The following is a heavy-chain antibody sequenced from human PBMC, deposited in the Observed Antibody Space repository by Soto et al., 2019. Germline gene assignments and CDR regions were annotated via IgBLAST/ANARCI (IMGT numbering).Heavy chain of an antibody. CDR1: GYTFTGYY. CDR3: ALFLEALIAAASVRPYYYGMDV. V-gene: IGHV1-2*02. CDR2: INPNSGDT. D-gene: IGHD6-13*01. Sequence: ASVKVSCKASGYTFTGYYVHWVRQAPGQGLEWMGWINPNSGDTYLAQRFQGRVTMNRDTSIGTAYMELSSLRSEDTAVYYCALFLEALIAAASVRPYYYGMDVWGQGTTVTVSS. J-gene: IGHJ6*02.